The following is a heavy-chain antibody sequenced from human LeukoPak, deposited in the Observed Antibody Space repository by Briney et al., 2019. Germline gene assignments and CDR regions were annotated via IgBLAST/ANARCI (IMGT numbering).Heavy chain of an antibody. D-gene: IGHD3-10*01. Sequence: SETLSLTCTVSDGAIAGYSWSWIRQPPGKGLEWIGYIYYSGDTNHNPSLQSRVTVSVDTSKNQFSLKLTSATAADTAVYYCVRGPYGSGISNWFDPWGQGTLVIVSS. CDR3: VRGPYGSGISNWFDP. CDR2: IYYSGDT. V-gene: IGHV4-59*01. CDR1: DGAIAGYS. J-gene: IGHJ5*02.